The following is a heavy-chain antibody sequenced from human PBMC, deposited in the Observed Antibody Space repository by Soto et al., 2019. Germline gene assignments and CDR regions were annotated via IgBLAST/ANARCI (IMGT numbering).Heavy chain of an antibody. CDR1: GFDFSGSE. CDR2: ITGSGGVT. D-gene: IGHD2-21*01. Sequence: EVKLVESGGALVQPGGSLRLSCTASGFDFSGSEMNWFRQAAGKGLEWVAYITGSGGVTFHADSVKGRFSISRDNAKNSLFLDMSDLTADDTGVYYCAKVAPFILGSPFWGQGTLVTVSS. CDR3: AKVAPFILGSPF. J-gene: IGHJ4*02. V-gene: IGHV3-48*03.